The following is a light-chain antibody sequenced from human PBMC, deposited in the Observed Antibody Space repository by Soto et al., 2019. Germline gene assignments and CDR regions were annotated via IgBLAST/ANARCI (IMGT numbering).Light chain of an antibody. J-gene: IGKJ5*01. Sequence: DIQMTQSPSSLSASIGDGVTITCRASQSINSYLNWYQQKPGKAPKLLISAASNLQSGVPSRFSGSGSGTDFTLTIGSLQPEDFATYYCQQSFSTLLITFGQGTRLEIK. CDR3: QQSFSTLLIT. CDR1: QSINSY. V-gene: IGKV1-39*01. CDR2: AAS.